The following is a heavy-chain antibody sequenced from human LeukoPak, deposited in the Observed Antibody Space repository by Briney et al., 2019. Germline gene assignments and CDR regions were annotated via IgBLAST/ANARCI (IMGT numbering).Heavy chain of an antibody. V-gene: IGHV4-38-2*02. D-gene: IGHD3-10*01. J-gene: IGHJ4*02. CDR3: ARVGSSNSHYYF. CDR2: LSHSGAT. CDR1: GSSITSVSY. Sequence: SETLSLTCSVSGSSITSVSYWAWIRPPPEKGLGWIGSLSHSGATYYNPSLTSRLSTSVDTSNNRFSLTLRSVTAADTAVYYCARVGSSNSHYYFWGPGTLVTVSS.